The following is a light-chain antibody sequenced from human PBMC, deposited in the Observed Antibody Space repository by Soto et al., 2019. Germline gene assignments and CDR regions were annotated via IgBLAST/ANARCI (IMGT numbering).Light chain of an antibody. V-gene: IGKV1-9*01. J-gene: IGKJ4*01. CDR2: VAS. CDR3: QQLDSYPLT. Sequence: DIPLTQSPSFLSASVGDRVTLTCRASQDISPYLAWYQQKPGKAPNLLIYVASTLQNGVPSRFSGTGSGTEFTLTITNLQPEDFATYYCQQLDSYPLTFGGGTEVEI. CDR1: QDISPY.